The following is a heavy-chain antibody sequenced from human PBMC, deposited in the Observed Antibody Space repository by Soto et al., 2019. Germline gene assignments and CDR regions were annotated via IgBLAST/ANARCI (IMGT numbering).Heavy chain of an antibody. Sequence: SVKVSCKASGGTFSSYAISWVRQAPGQGLEWMGGIIPIFGTANYAQKFQGRVTITADESTSTAYMELSSLRSEDTAVYYCARPLRHCSGGSCYGYWGQGTLVTVSS. V-gene: IGHV1-69*13. CDR3: ARPLRHCSGGSCYGY. CDR2: IIPIFGTA. J-gene: IGHJ4*02. D-gene: IGHD2-15*01. CDR1: GGTFSSYA.